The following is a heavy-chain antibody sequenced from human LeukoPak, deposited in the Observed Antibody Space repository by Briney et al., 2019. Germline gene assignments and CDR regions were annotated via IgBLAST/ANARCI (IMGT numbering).Heavy chain of an antibody. V-gene: IGHV4-34*01. CDR2: INHSGST. CDR1: GGSFSGCY. Sequence: SETLSLTCAVYGGSFSGCYWSWIRQPPGKGLEWIGEINHSGSTNYNPSLKSRVTISVDTSKNQFSLKLSSVTAADTAVYYCARNRGRYCSSTSCYTPLEYFQHWGQGTLVTVSS. CDR3: ARNRGRYCSSTSCYTPLEYFQH. D-gene: IGHD2-2*02. J-gene: IGHJ1*01.